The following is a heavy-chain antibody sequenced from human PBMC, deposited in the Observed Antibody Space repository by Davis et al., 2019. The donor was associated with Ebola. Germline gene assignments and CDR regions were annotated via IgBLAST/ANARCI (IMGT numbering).Heavy chain of an antibody. J-gene: IGHJ5*02. CDR1: GGSISSYY. D-gene: IGHD7-27*01. Sequence: ESLKISCTVSGGSISSYYWSWIRQPPGKGLEWIGYIYYSGSTNYNPSLKSRVTISVDTSKNQFSLKLSSVTAADTAVYYCARDRGLARSSHWGYNWFDPWGQGTLVTVSS. CDR3: ARDRGLARSSHWGYNWFDP. V-gene: IGHV4-59*01. CDR2: IYYSGST.